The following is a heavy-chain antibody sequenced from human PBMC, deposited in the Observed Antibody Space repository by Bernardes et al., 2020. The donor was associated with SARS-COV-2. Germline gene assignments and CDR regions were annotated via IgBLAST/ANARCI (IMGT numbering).Heavy chain of an antibody. CDR2: IDTRGDTI. Sequence: GGSLRLSCTASGFTLSSYTMNWVRQAPGKGLEWVSSIDTRGDTIHYADSVQGRFTISRDNSKNSMYLQMHSLRAEDTAVYYCARDPEGYSSGWLFGYWGQGTLVTVSS. D-gene: IGHD6-19*01. V-gene: IGHV3-48*04. CDR3: ARDPEGYSSGWLFGY. CDR1: GFTLSSYT. J-gene: IGHJ4*02.